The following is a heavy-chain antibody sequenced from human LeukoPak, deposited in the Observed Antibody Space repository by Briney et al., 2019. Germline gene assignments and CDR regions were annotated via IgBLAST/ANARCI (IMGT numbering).Heavy chain of an antibody. D-gene: IGHD6-19*01. CDR3: AKDTDFRRIAVAL. V-gene: IGHV3-23*01. CDR2: ISGSGGST. J-gene: IGHJ4*02. Sequence: QSGGSLRLSCAASGFTFSDYYMSWIRQAPGKGLEWVSAISGSGGSTYYADSVKGRFTISRDNSKNTLYLQMNSLRAEDTAVYYCAKDTDFRRIAVALWGQGTLVTVSS. CDR1: GFTFSDYY.